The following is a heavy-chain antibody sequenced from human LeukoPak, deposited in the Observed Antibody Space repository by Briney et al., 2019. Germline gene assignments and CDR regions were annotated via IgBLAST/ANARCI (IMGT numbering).Heavy chain of an antibody. CDR1: GGSFSGYY. Sequence: PSETLSLTCAVYGGSFSGYYWNWIRQPPGKGLEWIGEINHRGSTNYNPSLKSRVTISVDTSTNQFSLKLSSVTAADTAVYYCARGRTTYDYVWGSYRPPDYWGQGTLVTVSS. J-gene: IGHJ4*02. CDR3: ARGRTTYDYVWGSYRPPDY. D-gene: IGHD3-16*02. CDR2: INHRGST. V-gene: IGHV4-34*01.